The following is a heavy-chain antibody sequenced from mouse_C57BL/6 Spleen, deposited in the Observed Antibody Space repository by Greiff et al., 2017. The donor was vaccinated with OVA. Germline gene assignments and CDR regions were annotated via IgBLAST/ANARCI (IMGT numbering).Heavy chain of an antibody. CDR2: INPSSGYT. CDR1: GYTFTSYW. CDR3: ARNYYDYDGVYYYAMDY. J-gene: IGHJ4*01. D-gene: IGHD2-4*01. Sequence: VQLQQSGAELAKPGASVKLSCKASGYTFTSYWMHWVKQRPGQGLEWIGYINPSSGYTKYNQKFKDKATLTADKSSSTAYMQLSSLTYEDSAVYYCARNYYDYDGVYYYAMDYWGRGTSVTVSS. V-gene: IGHV1-7*01.